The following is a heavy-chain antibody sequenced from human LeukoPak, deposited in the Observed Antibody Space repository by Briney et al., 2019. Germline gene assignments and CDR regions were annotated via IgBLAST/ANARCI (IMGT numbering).Heavy chain of an antibody. Sequence: PGGSLRLSCAASGFPFSTYDMTWVCQAPGKRLEWVSAIRVTDGSAYYADSVKGRFTISRDNSKNTLYLQMNSLRAEDTAKYYCAKGSCSSHICYYFYYMDVWGKGTTVTVSS. V-gene: IGHV3-23*01. D-gene: IGHD3-10*01. CDR1: GFPFSTYD. J-gene: IGHJ6*03. CDR2: IRVTDGSA. CDR3: AKGSCSSHICYYFYYMDV.